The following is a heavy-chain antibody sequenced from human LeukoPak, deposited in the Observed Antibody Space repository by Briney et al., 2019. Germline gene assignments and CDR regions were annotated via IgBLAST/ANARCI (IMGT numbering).Heavy chain of an antibody. CDR1: GFXFRDYS. J-gene: IGHJ4*02. D-gene: IGHD1-26*01. Sequence: GGSLRLSCAASGFXFRDYSMNWVRQAPGKGLEWLSYIGVDGTTIHYADSVKGRFTISRDNAKNSLYLQMSSLRDEDTALYYCVRDRYYSFDYWGQGTVVTVSS. CDR3: VRDRYYSFDY. V-gene: IGHV3-48*02. CDR2: IGVDGTTI.